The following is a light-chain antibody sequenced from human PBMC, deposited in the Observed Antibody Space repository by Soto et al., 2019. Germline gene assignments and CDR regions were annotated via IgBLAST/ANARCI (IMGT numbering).Light chain of an antibody. Sequence: DMQMTQSPSSLSASVGDRVTITCRASQGLGNYLAWYQQKPGKAPKLLIYSASSFQSGVPSRFSGSGSGTDFILTLSGLHPEDVATFYCLTYNGPPLSLGGGTKVDI. J-gene: IGKJ4*01. CDR1: QGLGNY. CDR2: SAS. CDR3: LTYNGPPLS. V-gene: IGKV1-27*01.